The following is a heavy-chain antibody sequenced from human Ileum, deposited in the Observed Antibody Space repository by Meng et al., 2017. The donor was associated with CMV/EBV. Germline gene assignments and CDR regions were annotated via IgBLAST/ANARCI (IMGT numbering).Heavy chain of an antibody. D-gene: IGHD3-9*01. CDR2: IKQDGSEK. J-gene: IGHJ6*02. CDR1: GFTFSSYR. CDR3: AREVYDTVAGYPRPFYHYYGMDV. Sequence: GESLKISCAASGFTFSSYRMSWVRQAPGKGLEWVANIKQDGSEKYYVDSGKGRFTISRDNAKNSLYLQMNSLRAEATAVYYCAREVYDTVAGYPRPFYHYYGMDVWGQGTTVTVSS. V-gene: IGHV3-7*01.